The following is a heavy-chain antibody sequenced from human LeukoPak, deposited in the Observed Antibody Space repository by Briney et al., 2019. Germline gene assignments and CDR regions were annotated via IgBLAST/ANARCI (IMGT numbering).Heavy chain of an antibody. V-gene: IGHV1-18*01. CDR2: VSAYNGNT. D-gene: IGHD3-16*01. CDR3: ARVYLDMINGRLSF. CDR1: GYTFTNYG. J-gene: IGHJ4*02. Sequence: ASVKVSCKASGYTFTNYGVSWVRQAPGQGLXWXGWVSAYNGNTNYAQKLQGRVTMTTDTSTSTAYMELRSLRSDDTAVYYCARVYLDMINGRLSFWGQGSLVTVSS.